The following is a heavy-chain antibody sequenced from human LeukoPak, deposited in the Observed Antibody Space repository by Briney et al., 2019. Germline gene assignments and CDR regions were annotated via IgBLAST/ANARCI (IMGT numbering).Heavy chain of an antibody. CDR1: GFTFSSYA. CDR2: ISSSSSYI. Sequence: PGGSLRLSCAASGFTFSSYAMSWVRQAPGKGLEWVSSISSSSSYIYYADSVKGRFTISRDNAKNSLYLQMNSLRAEDTAVYYCARDGYDSSGYYWAWSFDLWGRGTLVTVSS. J-gene: IGHJ2*01. V-gene: IGHV3-21*01. D-gene: IGHD3-22*01. CDR3: ARDGYDSSGYYWAWSFDL.